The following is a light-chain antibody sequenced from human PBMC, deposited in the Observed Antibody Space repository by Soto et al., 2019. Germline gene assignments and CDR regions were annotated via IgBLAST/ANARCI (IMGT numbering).Light chain of an antibody. V-gene: IGKV3-20*01. CDR1: QSVSSSY. CDR2: DVS. CDR3: QQYGSSPT. Sequence: EIVLTQSPGTLSLSPGERATLSYRSSQSVSSSYLAWYQQKPGQAPRLLIYDVSSRATGIPDRFSGSGSGTEFTLTISRLEPEDFAVYYCQQYGSSPTFGQGTKVEIK. J-gene: IGKJ1*01.